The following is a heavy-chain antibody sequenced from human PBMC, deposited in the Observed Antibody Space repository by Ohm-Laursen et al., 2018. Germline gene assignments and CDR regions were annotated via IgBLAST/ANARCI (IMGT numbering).Heavy chain of an antibody. CDR1: GFTYDVHG. V-gene: IGHV3-9*01. Sequence: SLRLSCTASGFTYDVHGMHWVRHAPGKGLGWVSGINCDGSDRVYANLVKGRFSISRDNAKKSLYLQMDSLRDEDTGLYYFAKARADYFYRPLDFWGQGAPVIVSS. J-gene: IGHJ4*02. CDR3: AKARADYFYRPLDF. CDR2: INCDGSDR. D-gene: IGHD3-10*01.